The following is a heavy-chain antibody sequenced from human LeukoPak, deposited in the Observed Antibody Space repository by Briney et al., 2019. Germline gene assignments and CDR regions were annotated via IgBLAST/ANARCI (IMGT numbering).Heavy chain of an antibody. J-gene: IGHJ4*02. V-gene: IGHV3-74*01. CDR3: ARVGGSYGIDH. D-gene: IGHD3-10*01. Sequence: GSLRLSCVASGFTFSSHWMVWVRQAPGKGLVWVSRIISDGSSTNYADSVQGRFTISRDNAKNTLYLQMNGLRAEDTAVYYCARVGGSYGIDHWGQGTLVTVSS. CDR2: IISDGSST. CDR1: GFTFSSHW.